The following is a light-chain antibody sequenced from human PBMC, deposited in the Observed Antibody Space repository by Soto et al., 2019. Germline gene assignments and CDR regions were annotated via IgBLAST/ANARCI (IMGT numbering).Light chain of an antibody. V-gene: IGLV2-8*01. CDR3: SSFAGNNNLV. CDR1: SSDVGVYNY. J-gene: IGLJ2*01. Sequence: QSALTQPPSASGSPGQSVTISCTGTSSDVGVYNYVSWYQQHPGKAPKLMIYEVSKRPSGVPDRFSGSKSGTTASLTVSGLQAEDEADYYCSSFAGNNNLVFGGGTSSPS. CDR2: EVS.